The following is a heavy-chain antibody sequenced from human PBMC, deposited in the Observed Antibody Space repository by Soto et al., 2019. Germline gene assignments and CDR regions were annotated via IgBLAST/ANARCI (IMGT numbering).Heavy chain of an antibody. CDR2: INHSGST. D-gene: IGHD3-10*01. Sequence: SETLSLTCAVYGGSFSGYYWSWIRQPPGKGLEWIGEINHSGSTNYNPSLKSRVTISVDTSKNQFSLKLSSVTAADTAVYYCARLTSGVSVNWYYYYYYMDVWGKGTTVTVSS. CDR3: ARLTSGVSVNWYYYYYYMDV. CDR1: GGSFSGYY. V-gene: IGHV4-34*01. J-gene: IGHJ6*03.